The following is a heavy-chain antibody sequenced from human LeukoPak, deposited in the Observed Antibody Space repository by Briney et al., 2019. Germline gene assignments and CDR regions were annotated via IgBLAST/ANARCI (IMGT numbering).Heavy chain of an antibody. Sequence: GGSLRLSCAASGFTFSSYGMHWVRQAPGKGLEWVAVIWYDGSNKYYADSVKGRFTISRDNSKNTLYLQMNSLRAEDTAVHYCAKGGYYMDVRGKGTTVTVSS. CDR1: GFTFSSYG. CDR3: AKGGYYMDV. V-gene: IGHV3-33*06. J-gene: IGHJ6*03. CDR2: IWYDGSNK.